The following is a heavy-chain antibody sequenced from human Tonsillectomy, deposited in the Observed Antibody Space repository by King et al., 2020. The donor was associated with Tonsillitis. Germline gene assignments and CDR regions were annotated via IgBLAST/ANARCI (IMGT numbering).Heavy chain of an antibody. CDR1: GYTFTSYG. CDR3: ARDRGGYYGSAPKVWFDP. J-gene: IGHJ5*02. V-gene: IGHV1-18*01. D-gene: IGHD3-10*01. CDR2: ISAHSGNI. Sequence: QLVQSGAEVKKPGASVKVSCKASGYTFTSYGISWVRQAPGQGLEWMGWISAHSGNINYAQKVQGRVTMTTDTSTSTAYMELRSLRSDDTAVYYCARDRGGYYGSAPKVWFDPWGQGTLVTVSS.